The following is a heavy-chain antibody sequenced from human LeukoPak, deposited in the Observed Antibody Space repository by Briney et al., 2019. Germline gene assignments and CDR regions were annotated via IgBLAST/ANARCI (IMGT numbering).Heavy chain of an antibody. J-gene: IGHJ4*02. D-gene: IGHD6-13*01. CDR1: GYSFTSYW. Sequence: GESLKISCKGSGYSFTSYWIGWVRQMPGKGLEWMGIIYPGDSDTRYSPSFQGQVTISADKSISTAYLQWSSLKASDTAMYYCARLSLSWYSSSWYGDYWGQGTLVTVSS. CDR3: ARLSLSWYSSSWYGDY. V-gene: IGHV5-51*01. CDR2: IYPGDSDT.